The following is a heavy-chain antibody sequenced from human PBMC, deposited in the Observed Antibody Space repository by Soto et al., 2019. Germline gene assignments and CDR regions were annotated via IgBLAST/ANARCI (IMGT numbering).Heavy chain of an antibody. J-gene: IGHJ4*02. CDR1: GFTFSTYA. CDR3: AKDLSGDYGGVDY. D-gene: IGHD4-17*01. V-gene: IGHV3-23*01. Sequence: EVQLLDSGGGLVQPGGSLRLSCAASGFTFSTYAMSWVRQAPGKGLEWVSTITGSGSSTYYADSVKGRFTISRDNSKKTLSLQMNSLRAEDTAVYYCAKDLSGDYGGVDYWGQGTLVTVSS. CDR2: ITGSGSST.